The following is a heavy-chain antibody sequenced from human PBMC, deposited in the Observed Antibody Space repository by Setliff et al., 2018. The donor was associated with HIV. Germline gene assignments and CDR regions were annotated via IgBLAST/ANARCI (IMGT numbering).Heavy chain of an antibody. CDR2: TNNDGSIT. CDR3: AKVGREYSGYDFTFDH. J-gene: IGHJ4*02. CDR1: GFTLSDHW. V-gene: IGHV3-74*01. Sequence: PGGSLRLSCAASGFTLSDHWMHWVRQVPGKGLVWVSRTNNDGSITNYADSVKGRFTISRDNSRNTLSLQMNSLTTDDTAVYYCAKVGREYSGYDFTFDHWGQGTLVTVSS. D-gene: IGHD5-12*01.